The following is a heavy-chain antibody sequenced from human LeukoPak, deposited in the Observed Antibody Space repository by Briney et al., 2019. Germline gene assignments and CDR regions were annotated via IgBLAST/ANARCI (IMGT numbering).Heavy chain of an antibody. CDR3: ARVRSLEWPAPMDA. CDR2: IYYSGSS. D-gene: IGHD3-3*01. J-gene: IGHJ6*03. Sequence: PSETLSLTCTVSGGSISSYYWTWMRQPPGKGLEWIGYIYYSGSSNYYNPSLNSRATISVDTSKNQLSLKLSSVTAADTAVYYCARVRSLEWPAPMDAWGKGTTVTVSS. CDR1: GGSISSYY. V-gene: IGHV4-59*01.